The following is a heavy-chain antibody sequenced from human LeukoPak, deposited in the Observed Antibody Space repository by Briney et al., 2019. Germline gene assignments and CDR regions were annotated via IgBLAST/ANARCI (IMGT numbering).Heavy chain of an antibody. CDR2: IDWDDDK. CDR1: GFSLSTSGMR. D-gene: IGHD2-15*01. J-gene: IGHJ3*02. CDR3: AGTLPTQGVFDI. Sequence: SGPTLVNPTQTLTLTCTFSGFSLSTSGMRVSWIRQPPGKALEWLARIDWDDDKFYSTSLKTRLTISKDTSKNQVVLTMTNMDPVDTATYSCAGTLPTQGVFDIWGKGKMVTVSS. V-gene: IGHV2-70*04.